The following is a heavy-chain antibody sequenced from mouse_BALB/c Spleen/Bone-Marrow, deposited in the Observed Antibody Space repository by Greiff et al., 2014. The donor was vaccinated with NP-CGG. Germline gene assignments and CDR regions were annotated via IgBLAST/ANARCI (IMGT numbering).Heavy chain of an antibody. D-gene: IGHD2-4*01. V-gene: IGHV5-17*02. CDR2: ISSGSSTI. J-gene: IGHJ4*01. Sequence: EVQLQHSGGGLVQPGGSRKLSCAASGFTFSSFGMHWVRQAPEKGLEWVAYISSGSSTIHYADTVKGRFTISRDNPKNTLFLQMTSLRSEDTAMYYCTRKGALITHYYAMDYWGQGTSVTVSS. CDR1: GFTFSSFG. CDR3: TRKGALITHYYAMDY.